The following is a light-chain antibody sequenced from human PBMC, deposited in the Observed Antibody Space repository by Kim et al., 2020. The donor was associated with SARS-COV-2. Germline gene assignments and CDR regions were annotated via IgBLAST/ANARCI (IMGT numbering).Light chain of an antibody. J-gene: IGLJ3*02. V-gene: IGLV1-47*01. CDR2: RNN. CDR3: AAWDDSLSAWV. CDR1: SSNIGTNY. Sequence: QSVLTQPTSASGTPGQRVNISCSGSSSNIGTNYVYWYQQLTETAPKLLIFRNNLRPSGVPDRFSGSKSGTSASLVISGLRLEDDADYYCAAWDDSLSAWVFGGGTQLTVL.